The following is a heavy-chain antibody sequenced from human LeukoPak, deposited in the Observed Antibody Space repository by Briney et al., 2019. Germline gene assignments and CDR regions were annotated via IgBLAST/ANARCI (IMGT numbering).Heavy chain of an antibody. Sequence: SETLSPTCTVSGGSISSYYWSWVRQPAGKGLEWIGRIYTSGSTNYNPSLKSRVTMSVDTSKNQFSPKLSSVTAADTAVYYCARDRSWELPNDAFDIWGQGTMVTVSS. CDR2: IYTSGST. J-gene: IGHJ3*02. V-gene: IGHV4-4*07. CDR1: GGSISSYY. D-gene: IGHD1-26*01. CDR3: ARDRSWELPNDAFDI.